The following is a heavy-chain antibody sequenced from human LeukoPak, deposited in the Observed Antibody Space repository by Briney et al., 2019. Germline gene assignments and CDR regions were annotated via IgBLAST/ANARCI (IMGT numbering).Heavy chain of an antibody. CDR2: IKSKIDGDAV. V-gene: IGHV3-15*01. CDR3: TTAPSYYNFKSFDF. CDR1: GLSFANAW. Sequence: GGSLRLSCEASGLSFANAWMSWVRQTPGKGLEWIGRIKSKIDGDAVDYAEAVKGRITISRDDWKHTLFLDLTTLKTDDTGVYFCTTAPSYYNFKSFDFWGQGTVVTVSA. D-gene: IGHD3-3*01. J-gene: IGHJ4*02.